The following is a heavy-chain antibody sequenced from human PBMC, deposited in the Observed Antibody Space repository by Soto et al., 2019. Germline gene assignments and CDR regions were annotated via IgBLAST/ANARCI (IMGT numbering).Heavy chain of an antibody. D-gene: IGHD6-13*01. V-gene: IGHV3-30-3*01. J-gene: IGHJ4*02. CDR2: ISYDGSNK. CDR3: ARDYRAAAGTNYFDY. CDR1: GFTFSSYA. Sequence: GGSLRLSCAASGFTFSSYAMHWVRQAPGKGLEWVAVISYDGSNKYYADSVKGRFTISRDNSKNTLYLQMNSLRAEDTAVYYCARDYRAAAGTNYFDYWGQGTLVTVSS.